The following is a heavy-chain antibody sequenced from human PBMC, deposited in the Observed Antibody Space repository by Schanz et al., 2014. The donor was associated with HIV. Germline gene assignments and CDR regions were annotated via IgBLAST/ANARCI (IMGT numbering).Heavy chain of an antibody. CDR1: GFTFSDYY. J-gene: IGHJ6*02. Sequence: QVRLVESGGGSVKPGGSLRLSCAASGFTFSDYYMMGIRQAPGQGLECLSYISGRGAVTYYIDSVRGRFNISRDNAKNSLYLHMNGLRAEDTAVYYCVRSLYDYVRGAYRPNSFGMNVWGQGTPVTVSS. CDR3: VRSLYDYVRGAYRPNSFGMNV. D-gene: IGHD3-16*02. CDR2: ISGRGAVT. V-gene: IGHV3-11*01.